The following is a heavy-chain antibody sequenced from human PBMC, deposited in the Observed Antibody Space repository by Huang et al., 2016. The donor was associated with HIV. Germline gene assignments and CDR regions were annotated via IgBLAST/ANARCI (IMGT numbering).Heavy chain of an antibody. J-gene: IGHJ2*01. D-gene: IGHD3-9*01. CDR1: GGSFTNYY. V-gene: IGHV4-34*01. Sequence: QQQLQQWGAGLLKPSETLSLTCAVYGGSFTNYYWGWIRQPPGKGLEWIGEFNKGGRTRYSPYPKSRVTFSLDTSKNQVSLKLTSVSAADTAVYYCVRGPRYVSADWYARLRNYWFFDLWGRGSLVSVSS. CDR3: VRGPRYVSADWYARLRNYWFFDL. CDR2: FNKGGRT.